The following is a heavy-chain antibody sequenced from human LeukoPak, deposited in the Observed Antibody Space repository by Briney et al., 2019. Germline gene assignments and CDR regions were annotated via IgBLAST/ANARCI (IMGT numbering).Heavy chain of an antibody. CDR2: IKKDGIEK. D-gene: IGHD6-19*01. J-gene: IGHJ4*02. Sequence: GGSLRLSCVVSGFTLSSDWMSWVRQAPGKGLEWVANIKKDGIEKYYVESVKGRFTISRDNAKNTLYLQMNSLRAEDTAVYYCAKRVSFRIAVAGIDYWGQGTLVTVSS. CDR3: AKRVSFRIAVAGIDY. V-gene: IGHV3-7*03. CDR1: GFTLSSDW.